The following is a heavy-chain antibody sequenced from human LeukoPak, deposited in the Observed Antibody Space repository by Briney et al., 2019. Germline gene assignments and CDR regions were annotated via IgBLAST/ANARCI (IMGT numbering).Heavy chain of an antibody. Sequence: SETLSLTCTVSGGSISSHYWSWIRQPPGKGLERIGYIYYSGSINYNPSLKSRVTISVDTSKNQFSLKLSSVTAADTAVYYCARARYSGYDYFDYWGQGTLVTVSS. J-gene: IGHJ4*02. CDR2: IYYSGSI. D-gene: IGHD5-12*01. CDR1: GGSISSHY. CDR3: ARARYSGYDYFDY. V-gene: IGHV4-59*11.